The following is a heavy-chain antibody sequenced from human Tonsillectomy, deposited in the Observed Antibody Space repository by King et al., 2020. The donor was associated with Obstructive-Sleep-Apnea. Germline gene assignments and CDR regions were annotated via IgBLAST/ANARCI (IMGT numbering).Heavy chain of an antibody. CDR2: ISYDGNTK. V-gene: IGHV3-30*04. J-gene: IGHJ6*02. Sequence: VQLVESGGGVVQPGRSLRLSCVASGFTFSGYAMDWVRQAPGKGLEWVAVISYDGNTKYYADSVKGRFTISRDNSQKTLYLQMNSLRADDTAVYFCAKDPGRLSIAPAGDYYYGMDGWGHGTTVSVSS. CDR3: AKDPGRLSIAPAGDYYYGMDG. CDR1: GFTFSGYA. D-gene: IGHD6-13*01.